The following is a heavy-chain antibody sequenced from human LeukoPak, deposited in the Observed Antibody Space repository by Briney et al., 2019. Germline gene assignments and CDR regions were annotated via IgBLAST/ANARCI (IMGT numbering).Heavy chain of an antibody. CDR3: TTGGPRRH. V-gene: IGHV3-15*01. J-gene: IGHJ4*02. D-gene: IGHD3-16*01. Sequence: GGSLRLSCAASGFTFDSDWMNWFRQPPGKGLEWVGLIRTETDGGTTDNSAPVKGRFAISRDDSRNMLYLQMNSLKTEDTGVYYCTTGGPRRHWGQGTLVTVSS. CDR1: GFTFDSDW. CDR2: IRTETDGGTT.